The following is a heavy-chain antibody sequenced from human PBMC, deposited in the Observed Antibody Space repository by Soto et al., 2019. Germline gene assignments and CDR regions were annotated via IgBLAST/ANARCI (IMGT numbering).Heavy chain of an antibody. D-gene: IGHD2-2*01. CDR1: GYTFTSYG. Sequence: QVQLVQSGAEVKKPGASVKVSCKASGYTFTSYGISWVRQAPGQGLEWMGWISAYNGNTNYAQKLQGRVTMTTETSTSTAYMELRSLRSDHTAVYYCAIPMGGYCSSTSCFFVWFDPWGQGTLVTVSS. V-gene: IGHV1-18*01. CDR3: AIPMGGYCSSTSCFFVWFDP. J-gene: IGHJ5*02. CDR2: ISAYNGNT.